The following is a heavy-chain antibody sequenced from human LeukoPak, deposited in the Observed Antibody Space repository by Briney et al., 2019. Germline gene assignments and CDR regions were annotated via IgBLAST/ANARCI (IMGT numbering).Heavy chain of an antibody. D-gene: IGHD6-19*01. CDR1: GFTFSSYA. J-gene: IGHJ4*02. CDR3: TCSGWSIYYFDY. V-gene: IGHV3-30*14. CDR2: ISYDGSNK. Sequence: GRSLRLSCAASGFTFSSYAMHWVRQAPGKGLEWVAVISYDGSNKYYADSVKGRFTISRDNSKNTLYLQMNSLRAEDTAVYYCTCSGWSIYYFDYWGQGTLVTVSS.